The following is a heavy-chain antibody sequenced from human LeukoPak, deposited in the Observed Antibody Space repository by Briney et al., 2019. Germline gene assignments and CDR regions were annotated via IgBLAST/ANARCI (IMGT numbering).Heavy chain of an antibody. D-gene: IGHD6-13*01. V-gene: IGHV4-59*08. CDR3: ARHAEAAAGTDDAFDI. CDR1: GFSISSYY. CDR2: IYYSGST. Sequence: SETLSLTCTVSGFSISSYYWSWIRQPPGKGLEWIGYIYYSGSTNYNPSLKSRVTISVDTSKNQFSLKLSSVTAADTAVYYCARHAEAAAGTDDAFDIWGQETMVTVSS. J-gene: IGHJ3*02.